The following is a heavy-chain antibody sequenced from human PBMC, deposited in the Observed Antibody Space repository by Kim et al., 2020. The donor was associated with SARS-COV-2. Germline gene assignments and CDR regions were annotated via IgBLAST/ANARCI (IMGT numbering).Heavy chain of an antibody. D-gene: IGHD5-18*01. Sequence: AESVKGRFTISRDNSKNTLYLQMNSLRAEDTAVYYCARVKNTAMVPWFDPWGQGTLVTVSS. CDR3: ARVKNTAMVPWFDP. J-gene: IGHJ5*02. V-gene: IGHV3-30*01.